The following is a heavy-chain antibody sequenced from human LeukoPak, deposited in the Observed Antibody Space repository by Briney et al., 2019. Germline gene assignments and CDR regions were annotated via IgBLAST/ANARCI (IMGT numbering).Heavy chain of an antibody. J-gene: IGHJ4*02. V-gene: IGHV4-59*01. D-gene: IGHD1-26*01. CDR1: GGSISSYY. CDR3: ARSSGAYRSFDY. Sequence: SETLSLTCTVSGGSISSYYWSWIRQPPGKGLEWIGYIYYSGTTDYNPSLKSRVTISVDASNNQFSLRVSSVTAADTAVYYCARSSGAYRSFDYWGQGTLVPVSS. CDR2: IYYSGTT.